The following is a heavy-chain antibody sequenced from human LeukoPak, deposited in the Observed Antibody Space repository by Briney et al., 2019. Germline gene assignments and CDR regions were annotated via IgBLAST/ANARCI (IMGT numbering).Heavy chain of an antibody. Sequence: GGSLRLSCSASGFTFSRYSMNWVRQAPGKGLEWVSYISSSGSTIYYADSVKGRFTISRDNAKNSLYLQMNSLRAEDTAVYYCARDTGYSGSYLIRYYYYYMDVWGKGTTVTISS. CDR3: ARDTGYSGSYLIRYYYYYMDV. CDR1: GFTFSRYS. V-gene: IGHV3-48*04. CDR2: ISSSGSTI. J-gene: IGHJ6*03. D-gene: IGHD1-26*01.